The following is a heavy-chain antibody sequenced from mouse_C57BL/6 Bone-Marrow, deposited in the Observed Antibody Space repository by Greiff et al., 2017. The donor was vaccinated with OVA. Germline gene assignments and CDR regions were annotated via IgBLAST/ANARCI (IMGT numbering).Heavy chain of an antibody. J-gene: IGHJ2*01. Sequence: VQLQQPGAELVMPGASVKLSCKASGYTFTSYWMHWVKQRPGQGLEWIGEIDPSDSYTNYNQKFKGKSTLTVDKSSSTAYMQLSSLTSEDSAVYYFAREGGALFDYWGQGTTLTVSS. CDR3: AREGGALFDY. CDR1: GYTFTSYW. V-gene: IGHV1-69*01. CDR2: IDPSDSYT. D-gene: IGHD1-1*02.